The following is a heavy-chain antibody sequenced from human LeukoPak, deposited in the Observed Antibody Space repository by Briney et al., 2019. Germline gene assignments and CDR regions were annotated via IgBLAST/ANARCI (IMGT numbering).Heavy chain of an antibody. Sequence: SETLSLTCTVSGGSISSSFYYWGWTRQPPGKGLEWIGRIYYSGSTYYNPTLKSRVTISVDTSKNQFSLKQSSVTAADTAVYYGARDNGRSGWYVYDYWGQGTLVTVAS. CDR2: IYYSGST. J-gene: IGHJ4*02. CDR3: ARDNGRSGWYVYDY. D-gene: IGHD6-19*01. CDR1: GGSISSSFYY. V-gene: IGHV4-39*07.